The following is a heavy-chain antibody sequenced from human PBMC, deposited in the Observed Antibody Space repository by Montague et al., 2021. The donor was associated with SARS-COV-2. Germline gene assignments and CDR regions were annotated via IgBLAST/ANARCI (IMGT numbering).Heavy chain of an antibody. D-gene: IGHD2-15*01. CDR2: IYYSGST. Sequence: ETLSLTCTVSGGSISSYYWSWIRQPPGKGLEWIGYIYYSGSTNYNPSLKSRVTISVDTSKNQFSLKLSPVTAADTAVYYCARHPIGSFPRYGMDVWGQGTTVTVSS. J-gene: IGHJ6*02. CDR1: GGSISSYY. CDR3: ARHPIGSFPRYGMDV. V-gene: IGHV4-59*08.